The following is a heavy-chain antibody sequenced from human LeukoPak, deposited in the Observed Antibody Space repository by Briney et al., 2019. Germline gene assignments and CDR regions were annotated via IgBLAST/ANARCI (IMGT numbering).Heavy chain of an antibody. V-gene: IGHV1-69*05. CDR3: AREAGVLLGVVYYFDY. CDR2: IIPIFGTA. J-gene: IGHJ4*02. D-gene: IGHD3-16*01. Sequence: GSSVKVSCKASGGTFSSYAISWVRQAPGQGLEWMGGIIPIFGTANYAQKFQGRVTITTDESTSTAYMELSSLRSEDTAVYYCAREAGVLLGVVYYFDYWGQGTLVTVSS. CDR1: GGTFSSYA.